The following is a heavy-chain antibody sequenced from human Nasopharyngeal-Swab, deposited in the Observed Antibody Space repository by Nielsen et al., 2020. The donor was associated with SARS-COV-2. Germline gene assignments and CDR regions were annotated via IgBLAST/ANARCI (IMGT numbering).Heavy chain of an antibody. J-gene: IGHJ4*02. Sequence: SETLSLTCTVSGGSVSSGSYYWSWIRQPPGKGLEWIGYIYYSGSTNYNPSLKSRVTISVDTSKNQFSLKLSSVTAADTAVYYFARGPPPWGYYVWGYYFDYWGQGTLVTVSS. CDR3: ARGPPPWGYYVWGYYFDY. V-gene: IGHV4-61*01. D-gene: IGHD3-3*01. CDR2: IYYSGST. CDR1: GGSVSSGSYY.